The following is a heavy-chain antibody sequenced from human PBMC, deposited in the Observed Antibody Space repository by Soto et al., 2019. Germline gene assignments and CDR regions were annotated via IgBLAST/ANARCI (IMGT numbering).Heavy chain of an antibody. D-gene: IGHD6-19*01. Sequence: ASVKVSCKASGYTFTIYGINWVRQAPGQGLEWMGWISAYNGNTDYAQKFQGRVTMTTDTSTTTAYMELRSLRSDDTAVYFCARETGLRSSGWSYYFDFWGQGTLVTVSS. CDR2: ISAYNGNT. CDR1: GYTFTIYG. CDR3: ARETGLRSSGWSYYFDF. V-gene: IGHV1-18*01. J-gene: IGHJ4*02.